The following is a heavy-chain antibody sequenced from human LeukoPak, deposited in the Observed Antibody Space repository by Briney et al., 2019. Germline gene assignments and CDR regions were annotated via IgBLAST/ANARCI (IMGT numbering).Heavy chain of an antibody. CDR3: ARFPRYDILTGSIDY. J-gene: IGHJ4*02. D-gene: IGHD3-9*01. Sequence: SETLSLTCTVSGGSISSSSYYWGWIRQPPGKGLEWIGSIYYSGSTYYNPSLKSRVTISVDTSKNQFSLKLSSVTAADTAVYYCARFPRYDILTGSIDYWGQGALVTVSS. V-gene: IGHV4-39*01. CDR1: GGSISSSSYY. CDR2: IYYSGST.